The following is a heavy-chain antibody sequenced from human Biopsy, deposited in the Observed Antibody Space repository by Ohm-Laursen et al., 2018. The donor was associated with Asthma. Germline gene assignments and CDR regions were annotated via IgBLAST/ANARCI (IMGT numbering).Heavy chain of an antibody. CDR1: GGTFSNFA. CDR2: IMNVFGTT. CDR3: ARCQVGYSSGWSLLLKKIYYSGMDV. J-gene: IGHJ6*02. V-gene: IGHV1-69*13. Sequence: SVTVSCKAPGGTFSNFAISWVRQAPGQGLEWLGGIMNVFGTTNYAQKFQGRVTITADESTSTAYMEVTSLRSEDTAIYYCARCQVGYSSGWSLLLKKIYYSGMDVWGQGTAVTVPS. D-gene: IGHD6-19*01.